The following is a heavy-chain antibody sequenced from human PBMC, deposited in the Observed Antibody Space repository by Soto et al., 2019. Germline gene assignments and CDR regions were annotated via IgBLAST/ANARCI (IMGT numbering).Heavy chain of an antibody. V-gene: IGHV3-21*01. CDR1: GFTFSSYS. CDR3: ARDPPVMTYAFDI. Sequence: GGSLRLSCAASGFTFSSYSMNWVRQAPGKGLEWVSSISSSSSYIYYADSVKGRFTISRDNAKNSLYLQMNSLRAEDTAVYYCARDPPVMTYAFDIWGQGTMVTVSS. J-gene: IGHJ3*02. CDR2: ISSSSSYI. D-gene: IGHD3-16*01.